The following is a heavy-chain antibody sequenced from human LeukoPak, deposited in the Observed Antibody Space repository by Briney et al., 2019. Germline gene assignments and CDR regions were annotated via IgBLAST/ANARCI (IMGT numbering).Heavy chain of an antibody. CDR3: GRSAMVTGELYYFDY. Sequence: GESLKISCKGSGYSYTSYWIGWVRQMPGKSLEWMVIIYPGDSDTRYTPSFQGQVTISADKSVSTAYLQRSSLKASDTGMYFRGRSAMVTGELYYFDYWGQRALVTVSS. J-gene: IGHJ4*02. CDR1: GYSYTSYW. D-gene: IGHD5-18*01. CDR2: IYPGDSDT. V-gene: IGHV5-51*01.